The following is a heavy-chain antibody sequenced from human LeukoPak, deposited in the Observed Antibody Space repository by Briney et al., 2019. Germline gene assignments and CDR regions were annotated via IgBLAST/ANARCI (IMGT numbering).Heavy chain of an antibody. Sequence: ASQTLSLTCAISGDSVSGGSAGWNWIRQSPSRGLEWLGRIYYRSKWYSDYAISLKSRITINPDTSRNQFSLQLNSVTHDDTAVYYGTGGGLVRGTLHWFHPWGQGTLVTVSS. J-gene: IGHJ5*02. CDR1: GDSVSGGSAG. V-gene: IGHV6-1*01. CDR3: TGGGLVRGTLHWFHP. CDR2: IYYRSKWYS. D-gene: IGHD3-10*01.